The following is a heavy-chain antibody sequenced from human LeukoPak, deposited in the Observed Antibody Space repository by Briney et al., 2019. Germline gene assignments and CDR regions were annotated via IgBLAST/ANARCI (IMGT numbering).Heavy chain of an antibody. CDR1: GFAFSSYA. J-gene: IGHJ4*02. V-gene: IGHV3-23*01. CDR3: ASAPGYGSGYLDY. D-gene: IGHD6-19*01. CDR2: ISGSGGST. Sequence: TGGSLRLSCAASGFAFSSYATSWVRQAPGKGLEWVSAISGSGGSTYYADSVKGRFTISRDNSKNTLYLQMNSLRAEDTAVYYCASAPGYGSGYLDYWGQGTLVTVSS.